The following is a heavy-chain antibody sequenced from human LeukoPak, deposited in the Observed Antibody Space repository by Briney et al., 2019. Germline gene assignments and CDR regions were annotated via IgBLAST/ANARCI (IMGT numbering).Heavy chain of an antibody. J-gene: IGHJ4*02. CDR2: ISGSGGNT. CDR3: AKDLIRNDY. V-gene: IGHV3-23*01. D-gene: IGHD1-14*01. Sequence: PGGSLRLSCAASGFTFSTFALSWVRQAPGRGLEWVSAISGSGGNTYYADSVKGRFTISRDNSKNTLYLQMNSLRAEDTAVYYCAKDLIRNDYWGQGTLVTVSS. CDR1: GFTFSTFA.